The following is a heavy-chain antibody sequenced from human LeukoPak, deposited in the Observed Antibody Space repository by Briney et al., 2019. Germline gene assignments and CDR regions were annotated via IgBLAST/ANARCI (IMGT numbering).Heavy chain of an antibody. Sequence: SQTLSLTCAVSGGSISSCGYSWSWIRQPPGKGLEWIGYIYHSGSTYYNPSLKSRVTISVDRSKNQFSLKLSSATAADTAVYYCARGAKHPMYYDFWSGYWVFDYWGQGTLVTVSS. V-gene: IGHV4-30-2*01. D-gene: IGHD3-3*01. CDR2: IYHSGST. J-gene: IGHJ4*02. CDR3: ARGAKHPMYYDFWSGYWVFDY. CDR1: GGSISSCGYS.